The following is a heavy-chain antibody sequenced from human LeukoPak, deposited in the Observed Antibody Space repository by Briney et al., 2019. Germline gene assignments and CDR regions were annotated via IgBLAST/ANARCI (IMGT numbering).Heavy chain of an antibody. V-gene: IGHV3-30*04. CDR3: ARDRYPIVVVPAGPYYFDY. CDR1: GFTFSSYA. CDR2: ISYDGSNK. J-gene: IGHJ4*02. D-gene: IGHD2-2*01. Sequence: PGRSLRLSCAASGFTFSSYAMHWVRQAPGKGLEWVAVISYDGSNKYYADSVKGRFTISRVNSKNTLYLQMSSLRAEDTAVYYCARDRYPIVVVPAGPYYFDYWGQGTLVTVSS.